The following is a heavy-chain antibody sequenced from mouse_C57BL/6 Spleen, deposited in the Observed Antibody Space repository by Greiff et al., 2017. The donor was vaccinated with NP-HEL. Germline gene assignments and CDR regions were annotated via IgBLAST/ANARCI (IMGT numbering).Heavy chain of an antibody. D-gene: IGHD1-1*01. Sequence: QVQLKQPGAELVKPGASVKMSCKASGYTFTSYWITWVKQRPGQGLEWIGDIYPGSGSTNYNEKFKSKATLTVDTSYSTAYMQLSRLTSEDSAVYYCARRGTTVVAFYYYAMDYWGQGTSVTVSS. J-gene: IGHJ4*01. CDR2: IYPGSGST. CDR3: ARRGTTVVAFYYYAMDY. V-gene: IGHV1-55*01. CDR1: GYTFTSYW.